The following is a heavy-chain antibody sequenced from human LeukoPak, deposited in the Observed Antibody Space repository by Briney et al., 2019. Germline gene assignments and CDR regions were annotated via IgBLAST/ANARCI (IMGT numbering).Heavy chain of an antibody. V-gene: IGHV3-23*01. D-gene: IGHD2-2*01. CDR2: LSASGGTT. CDR1: GFTFSTYA. J-gene: IGHJ5*02. CDR3: AKLPREYCSSTSCPSWFDT. Sequence: PGGSLRFSCSASGFTFSTYAMTWVRQAPGKGLEWVSDLSASGGTTYYADSVKGRFTTSRDNSENTLYLQMNSLRAEDPAVYYCAKLPREYCSSTSCPSWFDTWGQGTLVTVSS.